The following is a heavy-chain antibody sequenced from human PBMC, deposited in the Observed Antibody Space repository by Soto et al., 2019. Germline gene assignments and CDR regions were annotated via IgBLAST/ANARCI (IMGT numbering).Heavy chain of an antibody. V-gene: IGHV3-33*01. Sequence: GGSLRLSCAASGFTFSSYGMHWVRQAPGKGLEWVAVIWYDGSNKYYADSVKGRFTISRDNSKNTLYLQMNSLRAEDTAVYYCARDAPVGGSYPPYYHHYRLAVWGQGTTVTVSS. J-gene: IGHJ6*02. CDR3: ARDAPVGGSYPPYYHHYRLAV. CDR2: IWYDGSNK. D-gene: IGHD1-26*01. CDR1: GFTFSSYG.